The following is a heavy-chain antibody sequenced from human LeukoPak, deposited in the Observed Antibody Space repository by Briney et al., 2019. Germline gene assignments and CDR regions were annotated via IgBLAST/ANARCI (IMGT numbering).Heavy chain of an antibody. D-gene: IGHD3-22*01. J-gene: IGHJ3*02. CDR3: ARDSSGYDAFDI. V-gene: IGHV3-66*02. CDR1: GFTVSSNY. CDR2: VYSGGST. Sequence: GGSLRLSCAASGFTVSSNYMSWVRQAPGKGLEWVSVVYSGGSTYYADSVKGRFTISRDNSKNTLYLQMNSLRAEDTAVYYCARDSSGYDAFDIWGQGTMVTVSS.